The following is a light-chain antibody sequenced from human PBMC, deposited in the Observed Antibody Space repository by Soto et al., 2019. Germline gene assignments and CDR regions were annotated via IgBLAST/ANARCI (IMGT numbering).Light chain of an antibody. V-gene: IGKV3-11*01. J-gene: IGKJ5*01. CDR2: DAS. CDR3: QQRSLWPRS. CDR1: QSVGGY. Sequence: TASLSWSEREKTTLSSRASQSVGGYLAWYQQRPGQAPRVLIYDASNRATGIPVRFSGSGSGTGFPLTFGVLEPQHFAVYYCQQRSLWPRSVGQGTRLEIK.